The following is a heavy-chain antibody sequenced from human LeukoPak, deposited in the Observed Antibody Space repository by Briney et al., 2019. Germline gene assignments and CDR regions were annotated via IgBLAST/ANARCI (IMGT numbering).Heavy chain of an antibody. J-gene: IGHJ4*02. CDR3: ARGRGAVAPLPS. CDR1: GGTFSSYA. Sequence: SVKVSYKASGGTFSSYAISWVRQAPGQGLEWMGGIIPIFGTANYAQKFQGRVTITTDESTSTAYMELSSLRSEDTAVYYCARGRGAVAPLPSWGQGALVTVSS. D-gene: IGHD6-19*01. CDR2: IIPIFGTA. V-gene: IGHV1-69*05.